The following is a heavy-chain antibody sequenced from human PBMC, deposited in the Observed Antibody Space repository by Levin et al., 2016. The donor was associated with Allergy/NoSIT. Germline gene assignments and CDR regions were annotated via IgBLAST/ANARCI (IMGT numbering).Heavy chain of an antibody. D-gene: IGHD2-8*01. CDR2: INHSGST. J-gene: IGHJ4*02. CDR1: GGSFSGYY. Sequence: SQTLSLTCAVYGGSFSGYYWSWIRQPPGKGLEWIGEINHSGSTNYNPSLKSRVTISVDTSKNQFSLKLSSVTAADTAVYYCARSGYCTNGVCSTFDYWGQGTLVTVSS. V-gene: IGHV4-34*01. CDR3: ARSGYCTNGVCSTFDY.